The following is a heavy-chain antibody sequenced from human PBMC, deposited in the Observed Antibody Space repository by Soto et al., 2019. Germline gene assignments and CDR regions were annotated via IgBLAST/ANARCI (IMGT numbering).Heavy chain of an antibody. CDR3: AARYCSAATCFNPGAY. CDR2: IIPILAVT. D-gene: IGHD2-8*02. J-gene: IGHJ4*02. Sequence: QVQLVQSGAEVKKPGSSVKVSCKVSGDTFNTYTISWVRQAPGQGLEWMGRIIPILAVTTYSRKVQGRLSITADESTSTAYMEVSSLRSEDTAIYYCAARYCSAATCFNPGAYWGQGTLVAVSS. V-gene: IGHV1-69*02. CDR1: GDTFNTYT.